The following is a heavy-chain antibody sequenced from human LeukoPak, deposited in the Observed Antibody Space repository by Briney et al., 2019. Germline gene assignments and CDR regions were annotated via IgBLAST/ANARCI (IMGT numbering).Heavy chain of an antibody. CDR2: ISTSSSYI. CDR3: AKGTTDYDASDPLDF. CDR1: GFTFNTYN. J-gene: IGHJ4*02. Sequence: PGGSLRLSCAASGFTFNTYNMNWVRQAPGKGLEWVSSISTSSSYIYYADSVKGRFTISRDNAKSSLYLQMTSLRAEDTAVFYCAKGTTDYDASDPLDFWGQGTLVTVSS. D-gene: IGHD3-16*01. V-gene: IGHV3-21*04.